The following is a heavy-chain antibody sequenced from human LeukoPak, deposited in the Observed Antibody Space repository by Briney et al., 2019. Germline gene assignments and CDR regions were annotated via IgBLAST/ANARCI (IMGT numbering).Heavy chain of an antibody. D-gene: IGHD2-21*02. CDR1: GFTFSSSA. CDR2: ITVNDGST. J-gene: IGHJ4*02. V-gene: IGHV3-23*01. Sequence: GGSLRLSCAASGFTFSSSAMTWVRQAPGKGLEWVSAITVNDGSTNSADSVKGRFTLSRDNSKNTLYLQMNSLRVEDTAVYYCAKARGDSDWPFDYWGQGTLVTVSS. CDR3: AKARGDSDWPFDY.